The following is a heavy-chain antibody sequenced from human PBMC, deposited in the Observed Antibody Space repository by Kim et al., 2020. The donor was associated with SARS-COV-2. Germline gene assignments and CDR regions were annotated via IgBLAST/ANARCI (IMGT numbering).Heavy chain of an antibody. V-gene: IGHV1-69*08. CDR1: GGIFTSYI. J-gene: IGHJ4*02. D-gene: IGHD3-22*01. Sequence: SVKVSCKVSGGIFTSYIITWVRQAPGQGLEWMGRIITFSGTANYAQKFQGRVTITADKSTSTAYMELSRLTSDDTAVYYCARESLYYDSNLYFIDYWGQGTQVAVSS. CDR2: IITFSGTA. CDR3: ARESLYYDSNLYFIDY.